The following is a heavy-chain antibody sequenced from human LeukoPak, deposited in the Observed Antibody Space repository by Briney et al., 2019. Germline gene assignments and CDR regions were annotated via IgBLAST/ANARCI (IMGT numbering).Heavy chain of an antibody. D-gene: IGHD6-13*01. J-gene: IGHJ3*02. V-gene: IGHV3-7*01. CDR3: AKIAAAGPEGAFDI. CDR2: IKQDGSEK. CDR1: GFTFSSYW. Sequence: GGSLRPSCAASGFTFSSYWMSWVRQAPGKGLEWVANIKQDGSEKYYVDSVKGRFTISRDNAKNSLYLQMNSLRAEDTAVYYCAKIAAAGPEGAFDIWGQGTMVTVSS.